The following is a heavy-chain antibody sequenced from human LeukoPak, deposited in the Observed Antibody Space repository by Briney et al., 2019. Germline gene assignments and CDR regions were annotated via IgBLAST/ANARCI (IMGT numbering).Heavy chain of an antibody. D-gene: IGHD6-19*01. J-gene: IGHJ4*02. V-gene: IGHV3-43*02. CDR3: AKDTIRAGTFPYFDY. CDR2: ISGDGGST. Sequence: TGGSLRLSCAASGFTFDEYAMHWARQAPGKGLEWVSLISGDGGSTYYADSVKGRFTISRDNSKNSLYLQMNSLRTEDTALYYCAKDTIRAGTFPYFDYWGQGTLVTVSS. CDR1: GFTFDEYA.